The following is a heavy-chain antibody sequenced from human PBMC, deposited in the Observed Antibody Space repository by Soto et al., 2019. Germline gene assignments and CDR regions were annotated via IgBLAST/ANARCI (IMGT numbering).Heavy chain of an antibody. V-gene: IGHV3-23*01. CDR3: AKGLRRGEGKWLRFLVSNNFDY. J-gene: IGHJ4*02. CDR1: GFTFSSYA. D-gene: IGHD5-12*01. CDR2: ISGSGGST. Sequence: HPGGSLRLSCAASGFTFSSYAMSWVRQAPGKGLEWVSAISGSGGSTYYADSVKGRFTISRDNSKNTLYLQMNSLRAEDTAVYYCAKGLRRGEGKWLRFLVSNNFDYWGQGTLVTVSS.